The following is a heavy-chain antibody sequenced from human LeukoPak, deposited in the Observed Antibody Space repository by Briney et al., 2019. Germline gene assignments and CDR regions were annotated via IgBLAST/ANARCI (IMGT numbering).Heavy chain of an antibody. CDR3: ARLITMVRGVDSFDY. CDR2: IYYSGST. Sequence: PSETLSLTCTVSGGSISSSSYYWGWIRQPSGKGLEWIGSIYYSGSTYYNPSLKSRVTISVDTSKNQFSLKLSSVTAADTAVYYCARLITMVRGVDSFDYWGQGTLVTVSS. D-gene: IGHD3-10*01. J-gene: IGHJ4*02. V-gene: IGHV4-39*01. CDR1: GGSISSSSYY.